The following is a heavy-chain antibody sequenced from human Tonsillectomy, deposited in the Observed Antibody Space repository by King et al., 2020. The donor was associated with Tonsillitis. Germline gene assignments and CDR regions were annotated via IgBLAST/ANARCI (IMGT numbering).Heavy chain of an antibody. Sequence: QLQESGPGLVKPSETLSLTCSFSGGSISSYYWSWIRQPPGKGLEWIGYIYYSGSTKYNPSLKSRVTISVDTSKIQFSLKLSSVTAADTAVYYCARTNSGYDDFDYWGQGTLVTVSS. D-gene: IGHD5-12*01. V-gene: IGHV4-59*01. CDR2: IYYSGST. J-gene: IGHJ4*02. CDR3: ARTNSGYDDFDY. CDR1: GGSISSYY.